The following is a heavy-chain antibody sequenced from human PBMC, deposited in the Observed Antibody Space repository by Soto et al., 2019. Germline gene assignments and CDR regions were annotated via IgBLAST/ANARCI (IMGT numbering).Heavy chain of an antibody. Sequence: EVQLLESGGGLVQPGGSLRLSCAASGFTFSSYAMSWVRQAPGKGLDWVSAIIGSGGSTYYADSVKARFTISRDNSKNTLYLQMNSLIAEDTAVYYCAKDGDFWSGYPPKYWGQGTLVAVSS. CDR3: AKDGDFWSGYPPKY. V-gene: IGHV3-23*01. CDR2: IIGSGGST. D-gene: IGHD3-3*01. J-gene: IGHJ4*02. CDR1: GFTFSSYA.